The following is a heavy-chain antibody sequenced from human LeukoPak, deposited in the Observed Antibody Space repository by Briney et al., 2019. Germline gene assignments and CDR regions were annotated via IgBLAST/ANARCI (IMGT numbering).Heavy chain of an antibody. CDR1: GGSFSGYS. D-gene: IGHD3/OR15-3a*01. Sequence: PSETLPLTCAVNGGSFSGYSWTWIRQAPGKGLEWIGEINHSGSTKYNASLKSRVTISVDASTNRFYLELSSVTAADTAVYYCARGGPHYDIWTTYKGGFYYLDVWDKGTTVTVSS. CDR2: INHSGST. CDR3: ARGGPHYDIWTTYKGGFYYLDV. J-gene: IGHJ6*03. V-gene: IGHV4-34*01.